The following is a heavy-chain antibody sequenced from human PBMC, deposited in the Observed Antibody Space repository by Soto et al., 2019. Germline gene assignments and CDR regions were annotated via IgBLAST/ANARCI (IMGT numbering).Heavy chain of an antibody. V-gene: IGHV3-48*02. Sequence: DVQLVESGGGLVQPGGSLRLSCEASGFTFGYYKMHWVRQAPGKGLEWVSFVRSSGDDTYYADSVKGRFTISRDNAKDSLYLQMNSLREEDTAVYYCARDGESSSSSDFDFWGQGALVTVSS. J-gene: IGHJ4*02. CDR2: VRSSGDDT. CDR1: GFTFGYYK. D-gene: IGHD2-2*01. CDR3: ARDGESSSSSDFDF.